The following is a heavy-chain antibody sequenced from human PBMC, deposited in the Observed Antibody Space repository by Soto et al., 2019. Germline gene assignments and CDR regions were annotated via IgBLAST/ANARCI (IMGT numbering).Heavy chain of an antibody. D-gene: IGHD3-10*01. CDR2: IWYDGSNK. Sequence: QVQLVESGGGVVQPGRSLRLSCAASGFTFSSYGMHWVRQAPGKGLEWVAVIWYDGSNKYYADSVKGRFTISRDNSENTLYLQMNSLRAEDTAVYYCARDTARAMVRIYYGMDVWGQGTTVTVSS. V-gene: IGHV3-33*01. J-gene: IGHJ6*02. CDR1: GFTFSSYG. CDR3: ARDTARAMVRIYYGMDV.